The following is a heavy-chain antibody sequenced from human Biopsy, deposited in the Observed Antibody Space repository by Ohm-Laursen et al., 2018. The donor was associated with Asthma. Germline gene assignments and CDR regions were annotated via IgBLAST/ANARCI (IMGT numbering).Heavy chain of an antibody. D-gene: IGHD7-27*01. CDR1: GNHFGSYA. V-gene: IGHV3-30*04. Sequence: SLRLSCAASGNHFGSYAMHWARQAPGKGLEWVAVITFDGRTQYYGDSVKGRFTISRDNSKSMLFLQMNSLRPADTAVYYCARDTLGYYFDIWGRGTLVTVSS. CDR3: ARDTLGYYFDI. CDR2: ITFDGRTQ. J-gene: IGHJ4*02.